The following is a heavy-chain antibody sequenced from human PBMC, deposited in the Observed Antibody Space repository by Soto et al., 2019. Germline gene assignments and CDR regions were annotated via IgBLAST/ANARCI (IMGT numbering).Heavy chain of an antibody. CDR3: ARGDATKIVVTTYYAMDV. CDR1: GGSLSNYG. Sequence: QVQLVQSGAEVKKPGSSVKVSCKASGGSLSNYGISWVRQAPGQGLEWMGAIIPVFGTPNYAQKFQDRVTITADESTTTGYMAVRSLTSEDTAVYYCARGDATKIVVTTYYAMDVWGQGTTVTVSS. V-gene: IGHV1-69*12. CDR2: IIPVFGTP. J-gene: IGHJ6*02. D-gene: IGHD3-22*01.